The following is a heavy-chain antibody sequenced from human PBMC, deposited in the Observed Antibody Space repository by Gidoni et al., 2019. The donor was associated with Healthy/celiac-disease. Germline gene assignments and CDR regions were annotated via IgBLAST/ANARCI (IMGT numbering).Heavy chain of an antibody. Sequence: AVVQPGRSLRLSCADAGFPFSSYGMHWVRQAPGQGLEWVAVITYDGSNKYYADSVKGRFTSSRDNSKNTLYLQMNSLRAEDTAVYYCAKDRGLWFGELSHPDYWGQGTLVTVSS. J-gene: IGHJ4*02. D-gene: IGHD3-10*01. CDR2: ITYDGSNK. CDR3: AKDRGLWFGELSHPDY. CDR1: GFPFSSYG. V-gene: IGHV3-30*18.